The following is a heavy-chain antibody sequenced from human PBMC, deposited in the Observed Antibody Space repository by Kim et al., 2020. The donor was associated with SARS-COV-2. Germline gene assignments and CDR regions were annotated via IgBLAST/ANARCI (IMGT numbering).Heavy chain of an antibody. CDR2: IYYSGST. D-gene: IGHD2-2*01. V-gene: IGHV4-39*01. Sequence: SETLSLTCTVSGGSISSSSYYWGWIRQPPGKGLEWIGSIYYSGSTYYNPSLKSRVTISVDTSKNQFSLKLSSVTAADTAVYYCANHTPPGCSSTSCYGVRFDPWGQGTLVTVSS. CDR3: ANHTPPGCSSTSCYGVRFDP. CDR1: GGSISSSSYY. J-gene: IGHJ5*02.